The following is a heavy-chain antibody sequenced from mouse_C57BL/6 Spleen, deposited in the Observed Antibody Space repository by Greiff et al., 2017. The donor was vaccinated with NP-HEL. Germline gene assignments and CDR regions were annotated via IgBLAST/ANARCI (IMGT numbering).Heavy chain of an antibody. V-gene: IGHV5-17*01. CDR3: ARGATRDYYGSSYYFDY. Sequence: VQLKESGGGLVKPGGSLKLSCAASGFTFSDYGMHWVRQAPEKGLEWVAYISSGSSTIYYADTVKGRFTISRDNAKNTLFMQMTSLRSEDTAMYYCARGATRDYYGSSYYFDYWGQGTTLTVSS. J-gene: IGHJ2*01. CDR2: ISSGSSTI. D-gene: IGHD1-1*01. CDR1: GFTFSDYG.